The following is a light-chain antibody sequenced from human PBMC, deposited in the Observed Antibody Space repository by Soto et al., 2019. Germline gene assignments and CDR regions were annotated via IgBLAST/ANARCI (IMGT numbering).Light chain of an antibody. V-gene: IGLV2-14*01. CDR3: SSYTSSSTLGV. Sequence: QSALTQPASVSGSPGQAITISCTGTSSDVGGYNYVYWYQQHPGKAHKLMVYDVSNRPSGVSNRFYGSKSGNTASLTISGLQVEDEADYSCSSYTSSSTLGVFGGGTKVTVL. J-gene: IGLJ3*02. CDR1: SSDVGGYNY. CDR2: DVS.